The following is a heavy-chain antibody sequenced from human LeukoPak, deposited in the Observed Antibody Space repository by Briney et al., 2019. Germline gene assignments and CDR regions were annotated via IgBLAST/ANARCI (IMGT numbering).Heavy chain of an antibody. J-gene: IGHJ4*02. CDR2: ISGSAGST. CDR3: AKHGENYGDSVVDY. V-gene: IGHV3-23*01. D-gene: IGHD4-17*01. CDR1: GFTFSRYA. Sequence: GGSLRLSCAASGFTFSRYAMSWVRQAPGKGLEWVSAISGSAGSTHYADSVKGRFTISRDNSRNTMYLQMNSLRAEDTAVYYCAKHGENYGDSVVDYWGQGTLVTVSS.